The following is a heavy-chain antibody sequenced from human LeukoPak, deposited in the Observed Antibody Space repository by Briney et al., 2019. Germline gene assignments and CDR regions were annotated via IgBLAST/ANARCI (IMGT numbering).Heavy chain of an antibody. V-gene: IGHV4-34*01. CDR1: GGSFSGYY. CDR2: INHSGST. Sequence: SETLSLTCAVYGGSFSGYYWSWIRQPPGKGLEWIGEINHSGSTNYNPSLKSRVTISVDTSKNQFSLKLSSVTAADTAVYYCARVFTGFYDSSGYSPYYFDYWGQGTLVTVSS. CDR3: ARVFTGFYDSSGYSPYYFDY. J-gene: IGHJ4*02. D-gene: IGHD3-22*01.